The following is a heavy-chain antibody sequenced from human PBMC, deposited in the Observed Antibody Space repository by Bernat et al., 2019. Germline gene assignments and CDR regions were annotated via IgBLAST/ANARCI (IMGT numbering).Heavy chain of an antibody. J-gene: IGHJ2*01. V-gene: IGHV3-33*01. CDR1: GFTFSSYG. Sequence: QVQLVESGGGVVQPGRSLRLSCAASGFTFSSYGMHWVRQAPGKGLEWVAVIWYDGSNKYYADSVKGRFTISRDNSKNTLYLQMNSLRAEDTAVYYCGRAIGYRSSWYVTLLGWYFDLWGRGTLVTVSS. CDR2: IWYDGSNK. D-gene: IGHD6-13*01. CDR3: GRAIGYRSSWYVTLLGWYFDL.